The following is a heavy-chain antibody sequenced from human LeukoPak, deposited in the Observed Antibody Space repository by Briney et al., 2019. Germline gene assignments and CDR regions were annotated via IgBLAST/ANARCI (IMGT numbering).Heavy chain of an antibody. J-gene: IGHJ4*02. D-gene: IGHD3-10*01. Sequence: PSETLSLTCTVSGGSISSGSYYWSWIRQPAGKGLEGIGRIYIGENTNYNPSLKSRVITSVATSKNQFSLKLSSVTAADKAMYYCARVSSGNYYVLDYWGQGTLVTVSS. CDR1: GGSISSGSYY. CDR2: IYIGENT. V-gene: IGHV4-61*02. CDR3: ARVSSGNYYVLDY.